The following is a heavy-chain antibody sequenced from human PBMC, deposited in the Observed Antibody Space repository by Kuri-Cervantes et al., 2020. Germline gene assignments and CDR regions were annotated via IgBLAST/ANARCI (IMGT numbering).Heavy chain of an antibody. Sequence: GGSLRLSCAASGFTFSTFSMNWVRQAPGKGLEWVSSISSSSSYIYYADSVKGRFTISRDNAKNLLYLQMNSLRPEDTAVYYCARDYRGSYTGAHYWGQGTLVTVSS. D-gene: IGHD1-26*01. CDR3: ARDYRGSYTGAHY. CDR1: GFTFSTFS. CDR2: ISSSSSYI. J-gene: IGHJ4*02. V-gene: IGHV3-21*06.